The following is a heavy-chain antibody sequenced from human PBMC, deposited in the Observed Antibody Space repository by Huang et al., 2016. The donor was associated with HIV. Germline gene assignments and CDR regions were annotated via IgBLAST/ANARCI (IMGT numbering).Heavy chain of an antibody. CDR2: FMPVCESP. CDR1: GGPFRSYS. J-gene: IGHJ4*02. Sequence: QVQLLQSGAEVKKPGSSVKVSCKASGGPFRSYSIAWVRQAPGQGLEWMASFMPVCESPNYAQKLQGRVRVTADESTSTVYMELRDLRPDDTAVYFCARGSLEYSVSSSLDYWGQGTHVTVSS. CDR3: ARGSLEYSVSSSLDY. D-gene: IGHD4-4*01. V-gene: IGHV1-69*13.